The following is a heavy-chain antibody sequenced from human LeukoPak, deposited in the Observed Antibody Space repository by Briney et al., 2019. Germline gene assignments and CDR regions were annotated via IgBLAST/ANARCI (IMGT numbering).Heavy chain of an antibody. CDR3: SGSSGWYVPPNFDY. CDR1: GFTFGDYA. D-gene: IGHD6-19*01. CDR2: IRSKAYGGTT. Sequence: GGSLRPSCTASGFTFGDYAMSWVRQAPGKGLEWVGFIRSKAYGGTTEYAASVKGRFTISRDDSKSIAYLQMNSLKTEDTAVYYCSGSSGWYVPPNFDYWGQGTLVTVSS. V-gene: IGHV3-49*04. J-gene: IGHJ4*02.